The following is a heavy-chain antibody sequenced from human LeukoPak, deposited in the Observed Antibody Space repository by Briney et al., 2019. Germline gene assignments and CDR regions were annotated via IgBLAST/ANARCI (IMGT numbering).Heavy chain of an antibody. CDR3: ARDGIMTNSAWDFDY. CDR2: ISTRNTYI. D-gene: IGHD6-19*01. CDR1: GFTFSFYT. V-gene: IGHV3-21*01. J-gene: IGHJ4*02. Sequence: GGSLRLSCAASGFTFSFYTMTWVRQVPGKGLEWVSSISTRNTYIYYADSVKGRFTISRDNAKKSVYLQMNSLRAEDTAVYYCARDGIMTNSAWDFDYWGQGTLVTVSS.